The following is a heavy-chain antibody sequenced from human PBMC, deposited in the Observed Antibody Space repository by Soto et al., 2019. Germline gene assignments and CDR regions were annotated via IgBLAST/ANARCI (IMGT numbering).Heavy chain of an antibody. Sequence: EVPIWESGVGLVPPGGSLRLACAASGFTFSSYAISWVRQAPRQGLEWVSAISGSGGSTYYADSVKGRFTISRDNSKNTLYLQMNSLRAEDKALYYCAKDNGYSSSWFEFDYWGQGTLVTVSS. J-gene: IGHJ4*02. CDR3: AKDNGYSSSWFEFDY. D-gene: IGHD6-13*01. CDR1: GFTFSSYA. CDR2: ISGSGGST. V-gene: IGHV3-23*01.